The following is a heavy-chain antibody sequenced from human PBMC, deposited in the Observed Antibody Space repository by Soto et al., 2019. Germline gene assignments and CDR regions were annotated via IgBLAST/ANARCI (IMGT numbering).Heavy chain of an antibody. V-gene: IGHV1-3*01. Sequence: ASVKVSCKASGYTFTSYAMHWVRQAPGHRLEWMGWINAGNGNTKYSQKFQGRVTITRDTSASTAYMELSSLRSEDTAVYYCARDFRNYYGSGSYYPPPGYWGQGTLVTVSS. D-gene: IGHD3-10*01. CDR3: ARDFRNYYGSGSYYPPPGY. CDR2: INAGNGNT. CDR1: GYTFTSYA. J-gene: IGHJ4*02.